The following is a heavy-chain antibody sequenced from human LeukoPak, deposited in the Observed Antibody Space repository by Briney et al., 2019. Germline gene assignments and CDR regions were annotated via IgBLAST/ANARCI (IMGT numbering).Heavy chain of an antibody. CDR1: GFTFSSYG. CDR3: AKRLSRYSYGFLPDY. J-gene: IGHJ4*02. V-gene: IGHV3-30*18. Sequence: GRSLRLSCAASGFTFSSYGMHWVRQAPGKGLEWVAVISYDGSNKDYADSVKGRFTISRDNSKNTLYLQMNSLRAEDTAVYYCAKRLSRYSYGFLPDYWGQGTLVTVSS. CDR2: ISYDGSNK. D-gene: IGHD5-18*01.